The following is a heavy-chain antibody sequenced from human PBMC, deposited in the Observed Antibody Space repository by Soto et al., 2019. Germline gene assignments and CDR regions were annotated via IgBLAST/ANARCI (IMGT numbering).Heavy chain of an antibody. V-gene: IGHV4-34*01. CDR1: GGSFSGYY. D-gene: IGHD5-18*01. CDR2: INHSGST. Sequence: PSETLSLTCAVYGGSFSGYYWSWIRQPPGKGLEWIGEINHSGSTNYNPSLKSRVTISVDTSKNQFSLKLRSVTAADTAVYYCAITTTYTAMAHPGYYYGMDVWGQGTTVS. CDR3: AITTTYTAMAHPGYYYGMDV. J-gene: IGHJ6*02.